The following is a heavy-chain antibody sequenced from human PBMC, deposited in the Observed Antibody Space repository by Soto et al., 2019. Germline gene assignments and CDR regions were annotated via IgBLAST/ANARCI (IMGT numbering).Heavy chain of an antibody. Sequence: QVQLQESGPGLVKPSETLSLTCTVSGDSLSSYYWSWIRQPPGKGLEWIGYIYYSGSTTYNPSLESRVTIFLDRSKNQVSLKVSSLTAADTAVYFCACGRLEGRVQYSFYFCGLEVWGQGNTVTVSS. V-gene: IGHV4-59*01. J-gene: IGHJ6*02. CDR1: GDSLSSYY. CDR3: ACGRLEGRVQYSFYFCGLEV. D-gene: IGHD1-1*01. CDR2: IYYSGST.